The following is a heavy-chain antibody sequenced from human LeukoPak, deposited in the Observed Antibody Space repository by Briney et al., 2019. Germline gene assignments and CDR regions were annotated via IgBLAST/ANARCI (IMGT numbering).Heavy chain of an antibody. J-gene: IGHJ4*02. Sequence: PGGSPRLSCAASGFTFSSYSMNWVRQAPGKGLEWVSSISSSSSYIYYADSVKGRFTISRDNAKNSLYLQMNSLRAEDTAVYYCARDYGGSYYFDYWGQGTLVTVSS. CDR2: ISSSSSYI. CDR3: ARDYGGSYYFDY. V-gene: IGHV3-21*01. D-gene: IGHD1-26*01. CDR1: GFTFSSYS.